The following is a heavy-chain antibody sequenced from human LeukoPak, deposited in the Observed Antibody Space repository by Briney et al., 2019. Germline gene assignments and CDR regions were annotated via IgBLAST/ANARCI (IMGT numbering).Heavy chain of an antibody. CDR3: ARQFEF. CDR2: IYSSGSI. CDR1: GGSLSSYY. V-gene: IGHV4-59*08. J-gene: IGHJ4*02. Sequence: SETLSLICTVFGGSLSSYYWVWVRQSPGKGLEWIGLIYSSGSIKYNPSLKSRLTISLDTSNNQISLKLTSVTAADTAIYYCARQFEFWGQETLVTVSS.